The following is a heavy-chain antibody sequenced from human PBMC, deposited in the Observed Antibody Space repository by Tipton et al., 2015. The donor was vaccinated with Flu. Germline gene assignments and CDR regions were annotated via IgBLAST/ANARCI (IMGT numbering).Heavy chain of an antibody. V-gene: IGHV3-21*01. Sequence: SLRLSCAASGFTFSSYSMNWVRQAPGKGLEWVSSISSSSSYIYYADSVKGRFTISRDNAKNSLYLQMNSLRAEDTAVYYCARGFGDGVVIPYYFDYWGQGTLVTVSS. CDR2: ISSSSSYI. D-gene: IGHD3-3*01. CDR1: GFTFSSYS. J-gene: IGHJ4*02. CDR3: ARGFGDGVVIPYYFDY.